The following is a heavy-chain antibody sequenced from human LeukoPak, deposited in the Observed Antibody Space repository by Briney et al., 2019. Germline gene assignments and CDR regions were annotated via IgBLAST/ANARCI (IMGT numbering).Heavy chain of an antibody. V-gene: IGHV3-48*03. CDR2: ISSSGSTI. CDR3: ARAMFRAGDY. Sequence: GGSLRLSCAASGFTFSSYEMNWVRQAPGKGLEWVSYISSSGSTIYYADSVKGQFTISRDNAKNSLDLQMNSLRAEDTAVYYCARAMFRAGDYWGQGTLVTVSS. CDR1: GFTFSSYE. D-gene: IGHD3-10*02. J-gene: IGHJ4*02.